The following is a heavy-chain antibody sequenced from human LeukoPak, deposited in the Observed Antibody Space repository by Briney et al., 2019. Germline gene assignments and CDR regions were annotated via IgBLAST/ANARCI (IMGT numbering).Heavy chain of an antibody. J-gene: IGHJ5*02. CDR2: IKHDGGEK. Sequence: GGSLRLSCAASGFSFSSYWMSWVRQAPGKGLEWVASIKHDGGEKHYVDSVKGRFTISRDNAKNALSLQMNSLIAEDTAVYYCARATASNWFDPWGQGTLVTVSS. D-gene: IGHD2-21*01. CDR3: ARATASNWFDP. CDR1: GFSFSSYW. V-gene: IGHV3-7*01.